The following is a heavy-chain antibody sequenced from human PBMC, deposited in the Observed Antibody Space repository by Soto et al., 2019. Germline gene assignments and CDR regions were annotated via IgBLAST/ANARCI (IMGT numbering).Heavy chain of an antibody. CDR2: LSYNGNKK. CDR3: ATLGGSKNDFNRFDS. CDR1: GFTFTAFG. J-gene: IGHJ4*02. Sequence: RLSCAASGFTFTAFGMHWVRQAPGKGLEWVAGLSYNGNKKYYGDSVKGRFTISRDNSKKILYLEMNSLRKEDSAVYFCATLGGSKNDFNRFDSWGQGTLGTV. V-gene: IGHV3-30*03. D-gene: IGHD1-1*01.